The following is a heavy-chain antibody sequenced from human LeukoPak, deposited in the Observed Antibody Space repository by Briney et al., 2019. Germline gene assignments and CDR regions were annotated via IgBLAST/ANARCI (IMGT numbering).Heavy chain of an antibody. Sequence: ASVKVSCKASGGTFSSYAISWVRQAPGQGLEWMGRIIPILGIANYAQKFQGRVTITTDESTSTAYMELSSLRSEDTAVYYCARGRQLVLHYYMDVWGKGTTVTVSS. CDR3: ARGRQLVLHYYMDV. CDR2: IIPILGIA. D-gene: IGHD6-6*01. CDR1: GGTFSSYA. J-gene: IGHJ6*03. V-gene: IGHV1-69*04.